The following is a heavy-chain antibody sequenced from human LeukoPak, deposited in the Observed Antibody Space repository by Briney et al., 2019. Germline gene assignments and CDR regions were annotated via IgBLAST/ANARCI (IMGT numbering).Heavy chain of an antibody. CDR2: ISGSGGST. CDR1: GFTFSSYA. V-gene: IGHV3-23*01. CDR3: AKGIAIGAYHGVDY. J-gene: IGHJ4*02. Sequence: GGSLRLSCAASGFTFSSYAMSWVRQAPGKGLEWVSAISGSGGSTYYADSVKGRFIISRDNSKNTLYLQMNSLRAEDTAVYYCAKGIAIGAYHGVDYWGQGTLVTVSS. D-gene: IGHD3-16*01.